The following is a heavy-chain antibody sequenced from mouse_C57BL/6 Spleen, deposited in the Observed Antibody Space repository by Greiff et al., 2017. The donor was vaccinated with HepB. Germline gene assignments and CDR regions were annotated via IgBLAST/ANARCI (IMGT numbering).Heavy chain of an antibody. CDR2: ISSGGDYI. CDR3: TIITTVVRKAMDY. J-gene: IGHJ4*01. CDR1: GFTFSSYA. D-gene: IGHD1-1*01. Sequence: DVMLVESGEGLVKPGGSLKLSCAASGFTFSSYAMSWVRQTPEKRLEWVAYISSGGDYIYYADTVKGRFTISRDNARNTLYLQMSSLKSEDTAMYYCTIITTVVRKAMDYWGQGTSVTVSS. V-gene: IGHV5-9-1*02.